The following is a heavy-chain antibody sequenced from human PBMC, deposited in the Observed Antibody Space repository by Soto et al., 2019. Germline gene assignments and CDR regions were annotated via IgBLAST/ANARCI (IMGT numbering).Heavy chain of an antibody. V-gene: IGHV3-74*01. CDR2: INTDGSST. CDR1: GFTFSSNW. Sequence: EVPLVESGGGLVQPGGSLRLSCAASGFTFSSNWMHWVRQAPGKGLLWVSRINTDGSSTSYADSVKGRFTISRDNTKNTLYLQMNGLRAEDTAVYYCARDLPGGWGQGTMVTVSS. CDR3: ARDLPGG. J-gene: IGHJ3*01.